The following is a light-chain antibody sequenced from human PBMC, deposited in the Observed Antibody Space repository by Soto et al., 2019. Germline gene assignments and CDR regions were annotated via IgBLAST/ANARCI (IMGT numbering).Light chain of an antibody. CDR3: QQYNNWAPYT. J-gene: IGKJ2*01. CDR1: QSISYN. CDR2: GAS. V-gene: IGKV3-15*01. Sequence: EIVMTQSPATLSVSPGERATLSCRASQSISYNLAWYQQKPGQAPSLLIYGASTRATGIPARFSGSGSWTEFTLTISSLQSEDFAVYYCQQYNNWAPYTFGQGTKLEIK.